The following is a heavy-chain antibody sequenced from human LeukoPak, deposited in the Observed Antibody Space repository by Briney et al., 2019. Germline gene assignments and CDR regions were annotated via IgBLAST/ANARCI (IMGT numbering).Heavy chain of an antibody. V-gene: IGHV3-30-3*01. Sequence: GGSLRLSCAASGVTFGSYAMHWVGQAPGKGLEWVAVISRDGSNKYYVDSVRGRFTISRDNSKNTLYLQMNSLRLEDTAVYYCARDLSGGGNDHWGQGTLVTVSS. CDR1: GVTFGSYA. CDR3: ARDLSGGGNDH. J-gene: IGHJ4*02. CDR2: ISRDGSNK. D-gene: IGHD1-26*01.